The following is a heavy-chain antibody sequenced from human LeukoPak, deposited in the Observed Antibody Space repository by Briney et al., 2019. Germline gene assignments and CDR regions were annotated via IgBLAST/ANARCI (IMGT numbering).Heavy chain of an antibody. D-gene: IGHD2-2*02. J-gene: IGHJ4*02. Sequence: GGSLRLSCAASGFTVSSNYMSWVRQAPGKGLEWASVIYSGGSTYYADSVKGRFTISRDNSKNTLYLQMNSLRAEDTAVYYCARSCSSTSCYSDYWGQGTLVTVSS. V-gene: IGHV3-53*01. CDR2: IYSGGST. CDR3: ARSCSSTSCYSDY. CDR1: GFTVSSNY.